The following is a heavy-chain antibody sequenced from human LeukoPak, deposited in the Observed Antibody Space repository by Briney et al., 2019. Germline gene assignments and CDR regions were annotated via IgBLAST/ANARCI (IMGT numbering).Heavy chain of an antibody. CDR2: IYSGGAT. Sequence: GGSLRLSCAASGITVSTNYMSWVRQAPGKGLEWVSIIYSGGATFYADSVKGRFTISRENSKNTLWLQMNSLRAEDTAVYYCARDPAIQTWLSAYYFDYWGQGTQVTVSS. CDR3: ARDPAIQTWLSAYYFDY. J-gene: IGHJ4*02. CDR1: GITVSTNY. V-gene: IGHV3-66*01. D-gene: IGHD3-22*01.